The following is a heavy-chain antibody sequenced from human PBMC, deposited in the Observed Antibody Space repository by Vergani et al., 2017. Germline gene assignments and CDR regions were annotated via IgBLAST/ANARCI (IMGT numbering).Heavy chain of an antibody. V-gene: IGHV1-69*02. CDR1: GGTFSSYT. J-gene: IGHJ4*02. CDR3: ARTLKDEGSPHGRYFDY. CDR2: IIPILGIA. Sequence: QVQLVQSGAEVKKPGASVKVSCKASGGTFSSYTISWVRQAPGQGLEWMGRIIPILGIANYAQKLQGRVTMTTDTSTSTAYMELRSLRSDDTAVYYCARTLKDEGSPHGRYFDYWGQGTLVTVSS. D-gene: IGHD3-10*01.